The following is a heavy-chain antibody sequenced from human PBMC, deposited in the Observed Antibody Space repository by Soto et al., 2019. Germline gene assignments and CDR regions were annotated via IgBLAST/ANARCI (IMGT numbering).Heavy chain of an antibody. CDR3: VKDSDWSFDS. J-gene: IGHJ4*02. D-gene: IGHD6-19*01. CDR1: GFTFDDYT. V-gene: IGHV3-43*01. CDR2: INWNGDDI. Sequence: GGSLRLSCAASGFTFDDYTMHWVRQGPGKGLEWVSFINWNGDDINYADSVKGRFTISRDNSKNSLYLQMNSLRTEDTALYYCVKDSDWSFDSWGQGTLVTVSS.